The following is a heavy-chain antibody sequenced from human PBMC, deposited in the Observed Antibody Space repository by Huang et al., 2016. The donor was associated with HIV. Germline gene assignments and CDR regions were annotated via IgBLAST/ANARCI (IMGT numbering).Heavy chain of an antibody. CDR1: GGSVNRGYYC. Sequence: QLQLQESGPGLVRPSETLSLTCSVSGGSVNRGYYCWGWIRQPPGKGMVWIVSVVYGGNTFYTPSIKSRGSRYVNPSKKRYAMSLSSVTAADTAVYFCARLPFDYVWGTQRQTALDELDVWGQGTMVTVSS. J-gene: IGHJ3*01. V-gene: IGHV4-39*01. D-gene: IGHD3-16*01. CDR3: ARLPFDYVWGTQRQTALDELDV. CDR2: VVYGGNT.